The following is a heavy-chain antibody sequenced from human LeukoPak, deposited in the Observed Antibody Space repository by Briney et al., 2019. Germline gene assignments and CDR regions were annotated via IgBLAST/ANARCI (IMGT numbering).Heavy chain of an antibody. Sequence: PSETLSLICTVSGGSINSYYWSWIRQPPGRGLEWIGDIYYSGSTIYNPSPKSRVTISVDTSKNQFSLNLRSVTAADTAVYYCARIDYATFDCWGPGTLVTVSS. CDR1: GGSINSYY. CDR2: IYYSGST. J-gene: IGHJ4*02. D-gene: IGHD3-16*01. CDR3: ARIDYATFDC. V-gene: IGHV4-59*01.